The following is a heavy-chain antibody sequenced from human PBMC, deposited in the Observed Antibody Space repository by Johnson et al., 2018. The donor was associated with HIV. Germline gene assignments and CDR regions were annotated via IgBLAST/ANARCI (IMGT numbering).Heavy chain of an antibody. D-gene: IGHD2-21*01. CDR2: TTDKLNTYTT. J-gene: IGHJ3*02. CDR1: GFTFSDYY. V-gene: IGHV3-72*01. Sequence: VQLVESGGGLVQPGGSLRLSCVVSGFTFSDYYMDWVRQAPGKGLEWVGRTTDKLNTYTTKYAASVKGRFTISRDDSKNSLYLQMNSLKTEDTAVYYCALSYSLDAFDIWGQGTMVTVSS. CDR3: ALSYSLDAFDI.